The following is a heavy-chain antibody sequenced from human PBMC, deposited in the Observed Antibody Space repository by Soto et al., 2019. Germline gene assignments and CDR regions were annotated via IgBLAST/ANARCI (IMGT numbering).Heavy chain of an antibody. V-gene: IGHV3-30*18. Sequence: GGSLRLSCAASGFSFRTYGMHWVRQAPGKGLEWVAAVTDDGTKTYYGDSVKGRFTISRDNSKNTLFPQMNSLRIEDTAVYYCAKVGDVYNSFFDYWGQGTLVTVSS. D-gene: IGHD1-26*01. J-gene: IGHJ4*02. CDR3: AKVGDVYNSFFDY. CDR2: VTDDGTKT. CDR1: GFSFRTYG.